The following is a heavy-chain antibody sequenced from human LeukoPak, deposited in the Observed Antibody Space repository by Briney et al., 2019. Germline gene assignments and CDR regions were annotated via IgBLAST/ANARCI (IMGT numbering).Heavy chain of an antibody. CDR2: INPNSGGT. J-gene: IGHJ4*02. D-gene: IGHD3-22*01. CDR1: GYTLTELS. CDR3: ARAGYYYDSSGYHTDY. Sequence: GASVKVSCKVSGYTLTELSMHWVRQAPGQGLEWMGRINPNSGGTNYAQKFQGRVTMTRDTSISTAYMELSRLRSDDTAVYYCARAGYYYDSSGYHTDYWGQGTLVTVSS. V-gene: IGHV1-2*06.